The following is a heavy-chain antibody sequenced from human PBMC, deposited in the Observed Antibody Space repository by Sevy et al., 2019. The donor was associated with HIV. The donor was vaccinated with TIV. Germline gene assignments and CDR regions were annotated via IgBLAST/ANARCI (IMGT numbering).Heavy chain of an antibody. CDR2: IYYSGST. CDR3: ARVMTTVNENWFDP. Sequence: SETLSLTCTVSGGSISSGGYYWSWIRQHPGKGLEWIGYIYYSGSTYYNPSLKSRVTISVDTSKNQFSLKLSSVTAADTAVYYCARVMTTVNENWFDPWGQGTLVTVSS. D-gene: IGHD4-17*01. V-gene: IGHV4-31*03. J-gene: IGHJ5*02. CDR1: GGSISSGGYY.